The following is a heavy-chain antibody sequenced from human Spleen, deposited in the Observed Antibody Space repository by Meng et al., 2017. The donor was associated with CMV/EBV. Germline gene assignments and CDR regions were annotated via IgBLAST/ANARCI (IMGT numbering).Heavy chain of an antibody. CDR1: GYTFTGYY. CDR2: SNAGNGNT. CDR3: ARSNYDFWSGCDY. Sequence: ASVKVSCKASGYTFTGYYMHWVRQAPGQGLEWMGWSNAGNGNTKYSQYFQGRVTITGDTSASTAYMELRSLTSDDTAVYYCARSNYDFWSGCDYWGQGTLVTVSS. V-gene: IGHV1/OR15-3*02. J-gene: IGHJ4*02. D-gene: IGHD3-3*01.